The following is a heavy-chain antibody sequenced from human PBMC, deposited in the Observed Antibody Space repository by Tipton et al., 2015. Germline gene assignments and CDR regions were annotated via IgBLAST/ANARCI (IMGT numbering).Heavy chain of an antibody. J-gene: IGHJ4*02. CDR2: IFHRGDT. Sequence: TLSLTCDVSGYSISSGYYWGWIRQPPGKGLEWIGSIFHRGDTNYNPSLKSRVTISLDTSKNQFSLKLNSVTAADTAVYYCARALHYYPSGGYFDYWGQGILVTVSS. CDR1: GYSISSGYY. V-gene: IGHV4-38-2*01. CDR3: ARALHYYPSGGYFDY. D-gene: IGHD3-10*01.